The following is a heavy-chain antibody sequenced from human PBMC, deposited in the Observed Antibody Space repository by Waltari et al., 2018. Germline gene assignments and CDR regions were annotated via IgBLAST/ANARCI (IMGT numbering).Heavy chain of an antibody. CDR3: ARISEVTTSGDYYGVDV. CDR1: GYTFTTYA. J-gene: IGHJ6*02. Sequence: QVQHGQAGAEVKSPGASVRVSCKASGYTFTTYAIHWVRQASGHRLEWMGWVNTANENTKYSQNYPGRVTITRDTSASTASLELGSRTSEDTAVYYCARISEVTTSGDYYGVDVWGQGTTVTVAS. D-gene: IGHD4-17*01. CDR2: VNTANENT. V-gene: IGHV1-3*04.